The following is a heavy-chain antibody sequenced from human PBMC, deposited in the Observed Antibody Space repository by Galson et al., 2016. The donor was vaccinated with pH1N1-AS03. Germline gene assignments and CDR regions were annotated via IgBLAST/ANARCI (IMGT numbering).Heavy chain of an antibody. CDR1: GFTFSYYG. Sequence: SLRLSCAASGFTFSYYGIHWVRQAPGKGLEWVAVIWYDGSYTYYTDSVKGRFTISRDNSKSTLSLQMNSLRVEDTAIYYCARGRIYSMEGKFGFDLWGQGTLVTVSS. CDR2: IWYDGSYT. J-gene: IGHJ4*02. D-gene: IGHD2-15*01. CDR3: ARGRIYSMEGKFGFDL. V-gene: IGHV3-33*01.